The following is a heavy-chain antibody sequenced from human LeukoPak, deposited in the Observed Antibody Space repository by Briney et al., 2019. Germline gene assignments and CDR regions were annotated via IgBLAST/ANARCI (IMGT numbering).Heavy chain of an antibody. CDR3: ATHSGWRFYY. J-gene: IGHJ4*02. CDR2: IKQDGSEK. D-gene: IGHD6-19*01. CDR1: GFTFSRYW. Sequence: GGSLRLSCAASGFTFSRYWMSWVRQAPGKGLEWVANIKQDGSEKYYVDSVKGRFTISRDNAKNSLFLQMNNLRAEDTAVYYCATHSGWRFYYWGQGTLVTVSS. V-gene: IGHV3-7*03.